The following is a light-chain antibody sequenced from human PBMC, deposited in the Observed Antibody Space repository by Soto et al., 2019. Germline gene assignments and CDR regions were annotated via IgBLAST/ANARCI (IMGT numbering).Light chain of an antibody. Sequence: QSVLTQPASVSGSPGQSITISCTGTSSDIGSYNYVSWYQQHPGRAPKLLIFEVTDRPSGVSNHFSGSKSGNTASLTISGLQAEDEAAYYCSSYSSRGTLVFGGGTKLTVL. CDR3: SSYSSRGTLV. J-gene: IGLJ2*01. CDR1: SSDIGSYNY. CDR2: EVT. V-gene: IGLV2-14*01.